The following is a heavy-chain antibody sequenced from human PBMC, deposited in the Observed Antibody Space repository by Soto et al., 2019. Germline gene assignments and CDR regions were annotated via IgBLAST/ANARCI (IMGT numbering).Heavy chain of an antibody. Sequence: GGSLRLSCAASGFTFSSYWIHWVRQAPGKGLEWVSGISGSGSSTYYADSVKGRFTISRDNSKNTLYLQMNSLRAEDTAVYYCAGWQVAGTGPAFDIWGQGTMVTVSS. D-gene: IGHD6-19*01. J-gene: IGHJ3*02. CDR2: ISGSGSST. CDR3: AGWQVAGTGPAFDI. V-gene: IGHV3-23*01. CDR1: GFTFSSYW.